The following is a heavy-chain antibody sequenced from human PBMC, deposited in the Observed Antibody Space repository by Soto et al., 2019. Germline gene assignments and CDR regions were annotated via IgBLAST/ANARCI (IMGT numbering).Heavy chain of an antibody. CDR3: ARARGGGHYYDSSGYFDY. CDR1: GGTFSSYA. CDR2: IIPIFGTA. V-gene: IGHV1-69*13. Sequence: SVKVSCKASGGTFSSYAISWVRQAPGQGLEWMGGIIPIFGTANYAQKFQGRVTITADESTSTAYMELSSLRSEDTAVYYCARARGGGHYYDSSGYFDYWGQGTLVTVSS. D-gene: IGHD3-22*01. J-gene: IGHJ4*02.